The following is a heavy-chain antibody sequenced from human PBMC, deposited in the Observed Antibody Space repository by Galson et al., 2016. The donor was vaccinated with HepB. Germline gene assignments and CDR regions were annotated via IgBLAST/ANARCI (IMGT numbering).Heavy chain of an antibody. J-gene: IGHJ3*02. D-gene: IGHD5-12*01. Sequence: SLRLSCAASGFIFSDYHINWIRQAPGKGLEWISYISSSSNTIHYADSVMGRFTVSRDYAKNSLYLQMNSLRAEDTAVYYCARDSSSGYFIDAFDIWGQGTMVTVSS. V-gene: IGHV3-11*04. CDR1: GFIFSDYH. CDR2: ISSSSNTI. CDR3: ARDSSSGYFIDAFDI.